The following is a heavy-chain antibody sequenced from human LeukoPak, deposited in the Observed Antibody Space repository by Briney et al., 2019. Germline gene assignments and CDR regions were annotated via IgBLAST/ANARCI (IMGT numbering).Heavy chain of an antibody. J-gene: IGHJ4*02. CDR1: GFGFRVYD. V-gene: IGHV3-23*01. D-gene: IGHD3-3*01. CDR2: MRGSGVST. CDR3: AKEECVRGRNFLYY. Sequence: GGSLRLSCAASGFGFRVYDMSWVRQAPGKGLEWVSRMRGSGVSTFNADSVRGRFTISRENSRKMLYLQVESMTAEDTAVYYCAKEECVRGRNFLYYWGQGVLVTVAS.